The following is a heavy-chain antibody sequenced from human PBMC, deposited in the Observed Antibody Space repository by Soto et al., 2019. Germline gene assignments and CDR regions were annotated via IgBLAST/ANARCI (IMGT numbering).Heavy chain of an antibody. CDR1: GGSISSGDYY. CDR3: ARDRYDSSGYYYLSNAFDI. V-gene: IGHV4-30-4*01. D-gene: IGHD3-22*01. J-gene: IGHJ3*02. Sequence: TLSLTCTVSGGSISSGDYYWSWIRQPPGKGLEWIGYIYYSGSTYYNPSLKSRVTISVDTSKNQFSLKLSSVTAADTAVYYCARDRYDSSGYYYLSNAFDIWGQGTMVTVSS. CDR2: IYYSGST.